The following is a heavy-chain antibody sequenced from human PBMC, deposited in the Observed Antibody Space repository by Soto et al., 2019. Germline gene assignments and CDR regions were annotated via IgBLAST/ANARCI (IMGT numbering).Heavy chain of an antibody. D-gene: IGHD3-16*01. CDR1: GYSFPIYW. J-gene: IGHJ6*02. V-gene: IGHV5-10-1*01. Sequence: GESLKISCKGSGYSFPIYWISWVRQMPGKGLEWMGRIDPSDSYTNYSPSFQGHVTISADKSISTAYLQWSSLKASDTAVYYCARHGDYYGMDVWGQGTTVTVSS. CDR2: IDPSDSYT. CDR3: ARHGDYYGMDV.